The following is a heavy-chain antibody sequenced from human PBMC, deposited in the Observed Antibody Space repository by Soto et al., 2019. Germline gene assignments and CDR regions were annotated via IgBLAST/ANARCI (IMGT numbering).Heavy chain of an antibody. CDR1: GFSVTANY. Sequence: EVQVVESGGGLIQPGGSLRLSCEVSGFSVTANYMSWVRQAPGKGLEWVSVIYSGGSTYYIDSVKGRFSISRDISKKTLYLQMNSLRAEDTAVYDCHGYGYWGQGTLVTVSS. CDR3: HGYGY. V-gene: IGHV3-53*01. D-gene: IGHD5-12*01. J-gene: IGHJ4*02. CDR2: IYSGGST.